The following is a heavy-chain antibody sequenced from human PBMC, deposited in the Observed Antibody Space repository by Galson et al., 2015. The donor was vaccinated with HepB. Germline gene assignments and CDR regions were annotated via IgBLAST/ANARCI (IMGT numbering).Heavy chain of an antibody. CDR1: GVSGVTFSDYC. Sequence: SLRLSCAASGVSGVTFSDYCMSWIRQAPGKGLEWVSYISDSGSIIYYADSVKGRFTISRDNAKNSLYLQMNSLRVEDTAVYYCARAALGWFDPWGQGTLVTVSS. J-gene: IGHJ5*02. CDR2: ISDSGSII. CDR3: ARAALGWFDP. V-gene: IGHV3-11*01. D-gene: IGHD6-25*01.